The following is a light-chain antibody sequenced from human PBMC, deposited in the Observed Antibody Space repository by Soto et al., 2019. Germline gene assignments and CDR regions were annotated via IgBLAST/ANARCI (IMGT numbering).Light chain of an antibody. CDR3: QAYDYSLTASV. J-gene: IGLJ3*02. V-gene: IGLV1-40*01. CDR2: GNR. Sequence: QSVLTQPPSVSGAPGQRVTLSCTGNSSNLGAGYDVHWYQQLPGAAPKLVIFGNRNRPSGVPERFSGSKSGTSASLAITGLPAEDEAQYYCQAYDYSLTASVFGGGTKLTVL. CDR1: SSNLGAGYD.